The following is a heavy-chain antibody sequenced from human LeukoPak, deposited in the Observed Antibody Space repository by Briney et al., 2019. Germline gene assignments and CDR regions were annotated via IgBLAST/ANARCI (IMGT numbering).Heavy chain of an antibody. Sequence: GGSLRLSCAASGFTFSSYAMSWVRQAPGKGLEWVSAVSGSGGSTYYADSVKGRFTISRDDSKNTLYLQMNSLRAEDTAVYYCAKDLFASQRSSPGADYWGQGTLVTVSS. V-gene: IGHV3-23*01. J-gene: IGHJ4*02. CDR1: GFTFSSYA. CDR3: AKDLFASQRSSPGADY. D-gene: IGHD1-26*01. CDR2: VSGSGGST.